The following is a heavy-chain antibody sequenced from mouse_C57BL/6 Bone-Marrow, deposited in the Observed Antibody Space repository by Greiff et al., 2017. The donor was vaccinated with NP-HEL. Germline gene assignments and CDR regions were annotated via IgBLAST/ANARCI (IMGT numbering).Heavy chain of an antibody. J-gene: IGHJ1*03. CDR1: GFNIKDYY. V-gene: IGHV14-2*01. CDR3: ARDYYGSYWYFDV. Sequence: VQLQQSGAELVKPGASVKLSCTASGFNIKDYYMHWVKQRTEQGLEWIGRIDPEDGETKYAPKFPGKATITADTSSNTAYLQLSSLTSEDTAVHYCARDYYGSYWYFDVWGTGTTVTVSS. CDR2: IDPEDGET. D-gene: IGHD1-1*01.